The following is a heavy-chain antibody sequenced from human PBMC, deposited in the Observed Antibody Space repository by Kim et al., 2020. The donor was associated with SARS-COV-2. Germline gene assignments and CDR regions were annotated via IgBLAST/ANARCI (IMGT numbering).Heavy chain of an antibody. J-gene: IGHJ6*02. CDR3: ARDGSSGYYSYYYYYYGMDV. D-gene: IGHD3-22*01. CDR1: GFTFSSYG. CDR2: ISYDGSNK. Sequence: GGSLRLSCAASGFTFSSYGMHWVRQAPGKGLEWVAVISYDGSNKYYADSVKGRFTISRDNSKNTLYLQMNSLRAEDTAVYYCARDGSSGYYSYYYYYYGMDVWGQGTTVTVSS. V-gene: IGHV3-33*05.